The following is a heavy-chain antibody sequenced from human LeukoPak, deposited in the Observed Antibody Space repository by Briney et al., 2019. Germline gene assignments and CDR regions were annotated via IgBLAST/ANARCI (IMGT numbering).Heavy chain of an antibody. CDR2: INHSGST. CDR3: ARVTRRLHAFDI. J-gene: IGHJ3*02. D-gene: IGHD6-25*01. Sequence: SETLSLTCAVYGGSFSGYYWSWIRQPPGKGLEWIGEINHSGSTNYNPSLKSRVTISVDTSKNQFSLKLSSVTAADTAVYYCARVTRRLHAFDIWGQGTMVTVSS. V-gene: IGHV4-34*01. CDR1: GGSFSGYY.